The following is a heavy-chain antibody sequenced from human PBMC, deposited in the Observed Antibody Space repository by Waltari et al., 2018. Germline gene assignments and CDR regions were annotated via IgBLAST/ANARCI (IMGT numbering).Heavy chain of an antibody. CDR2: IIPIVGTA. Sequence: QVQLVQSGAEVKKPGSSVTVYCKASGGTFSSYAISWVRKAPGQGLELMGGIIPIVGTANYAQKFQGRVTITADESTSAAYMELSSLRAEDTALYYWARDYGAVAADWYFDLWGRGTLVTVSS. CDR1: GGTFSSYA. CDR3: ARDYGAVAADWYFDL. J-gene: IGHJ2*01. D-gene: IGHD6-19*01. V-gene: IGHV1-69*01.